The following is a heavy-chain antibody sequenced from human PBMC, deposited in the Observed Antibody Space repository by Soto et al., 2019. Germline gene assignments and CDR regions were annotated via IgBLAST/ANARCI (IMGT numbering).Heavy chain of an antibody. Sequence: ASVKVSCKASGYTFTGYYMHRVRQAPGQGLEWMGWINPNSGGTNYAQKFQGWVTMTRDTSISTAYMELSRLRSDDTAVYYCARGSPHGYCSGGSCYSDGAFDIWGQGTMVTVSS. CDR2: INPNSGGT. CDR1: GYTFTGYY. D-gene: IGHD2-15*01. J-gene: IGHJ3*02. CDR3: ARGSPHGYCSGGSCYSDGAFDI. V-gene: IGHV1-2*04.